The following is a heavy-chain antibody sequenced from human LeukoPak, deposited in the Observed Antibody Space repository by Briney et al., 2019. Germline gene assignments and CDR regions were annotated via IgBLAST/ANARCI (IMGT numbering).Heavy chain of an antibody. CDR2: ISYSGST. CDR1: GGSIRSYY. D-gene: IGHD2-15*01. Sequence: SETLSLTCTVSGGSIRSYYWSWIRQPPGKGLEWIGYISYSGSTNYNPSLKSRVTISVDTSKNQISLKLSSVTAADTAVYYCARVYCSGGSCYDSRGWFDPWGQGTLVTVSS. CDR3: ARVYCSGGSCYDSRGWFDP. V-gene: IGHV4-59*12. J-gene: IGHJ5*02.